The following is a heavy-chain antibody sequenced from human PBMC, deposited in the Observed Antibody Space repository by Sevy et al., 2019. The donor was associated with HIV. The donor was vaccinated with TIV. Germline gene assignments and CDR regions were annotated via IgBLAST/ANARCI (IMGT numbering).Heavy chain of an antibody. CDR1: GGSITSLY. Sequence: ETLSLTCTVSGGSITSLYWNWIRQPPGKGLEWIANIYYNGHINYNPSLKSRVTFSLDTSKNQFSLRLSSVPAADTAMYYCAGENAWGRGYSWGQGTLVTVSS. CDR2: IYYNGHI. V-gene: IGHV4-59*08. J-gene: IGHJ4*02. CDR3: AGENAWGRGYS. D-gene: IGHD1-26*01.